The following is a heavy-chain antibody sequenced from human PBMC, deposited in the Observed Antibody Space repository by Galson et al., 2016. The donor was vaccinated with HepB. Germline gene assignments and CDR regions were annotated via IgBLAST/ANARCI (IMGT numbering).Heavy chain of an antibody. CDR3: ARVKTQYDFWSGQGGIKYGMDV. D-gene: IGHD3-3*01. J-gene: IGHJ6*02. Sequence: SVKVSCKASGYTFTGYYIHWVRQAPGQGLEWMGWINPNSGGTNYAQKFQGWVTMTRDTSISTAYMELSRLKPYDTAVYFCARVKTQYDFWSGQGGIKYGMDVGGQGTTVTVSS. CDR1: GYTFTGYY. V-gene: IGHV1-2*04. CDR2: INPNSGGT.